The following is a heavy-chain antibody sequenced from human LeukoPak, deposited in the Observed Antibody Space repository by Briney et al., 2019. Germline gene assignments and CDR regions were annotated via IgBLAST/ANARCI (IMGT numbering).Heavy chain of an antibody. V-gene: IGHV1-69*05. J-gene: IGHJ4*02. CDR1: RGTFSSHA. Sequence: SVKVSCKASRGTFSSHAISWVRQAAGPGLESGGGIIPTFRTTNYEQKFQGRVTITTDESTRTGYMELRSLGSDDTAVYYCARGDSGYDYGFDNWGQGTLVTVSS. CDR3: ARGDSGYDYGFDN. D-gene: IGHD5-12*01. CDR2: IIPTFRTT.